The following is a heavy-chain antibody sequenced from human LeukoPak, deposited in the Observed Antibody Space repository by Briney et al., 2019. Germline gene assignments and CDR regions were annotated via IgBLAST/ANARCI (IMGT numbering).Heavy chain of an antibody. V-gene: IGHV3-11*01. CDR1: GFTFSDYY. J-gene: IGHJ4*02. CDR3: ARYIRRWGYFDY. CDR2: ISSSCSTI. D-gene: IGHD7-27*01. Sequence: GGSLRLSCAASGFTFSDYYMSWIRQAPGKGLEWVSYISSSCSTIYYADSVKGQFTISRDNAKNSLYLQMNSLRAEDPAVYYCARYIRRWGYFDYWGQGTLVTVSS.